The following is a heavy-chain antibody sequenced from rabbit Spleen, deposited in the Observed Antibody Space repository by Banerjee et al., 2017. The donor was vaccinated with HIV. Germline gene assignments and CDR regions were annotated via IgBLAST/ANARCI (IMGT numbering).Heavy chain of an antibody. CDR3: VREAGYGGYGDANL. Sequence: QSLEESGGDMVKPGASLTLTCTASEFSFSNKYYICWVRQAPGRGLEWIGYIVPIFGVTYYANWVNGRFTISSHNAQNTLYLQLSSLTAADTATYFCVREAGYGGYGDANLWGPGTLVTVS. D-gene: IGHD6-1*01. V-gene: IGHV1S40*01. CDR1: EFSFSNKYY. J-gene: IGHJ4*01. CDR2: IVPIFGVT.